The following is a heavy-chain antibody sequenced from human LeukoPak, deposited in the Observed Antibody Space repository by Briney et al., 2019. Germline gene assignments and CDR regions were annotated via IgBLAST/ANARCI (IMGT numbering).Heavy chain of an antibody. Sequence: PGGSLRLSCAASGFTFSSYWMSWVRHAPGTGLEWVANIKQDGSEKYYVDSVKGRFTISRDNAMNSLYLQINSLRAEDTAVYYCARDPSNDAFDILGQGTVVTVSS. D-gene: IGHD6-6*01. CDR1: GFTFSSYW. CDR2: IKQDGSEK. CDR3: ARDPSNDAFDI. J-gene: IGHJ3*02. V-gene: IGHV3-7*04.